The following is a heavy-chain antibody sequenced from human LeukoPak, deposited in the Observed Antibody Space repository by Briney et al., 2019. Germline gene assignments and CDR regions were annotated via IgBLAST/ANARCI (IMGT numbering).Heavy chain of an antibody. D-gene: IGHD6-13*01. CDR3: ARGAAAGDY. CDR1: GGSISSGSYY. J-gene: IGHJ4*02. CDR2: IYTSGST. V-gene: IGHV4-61*02. Sequence: PSETLSLTCTVSGGSISSGSYYWSWIRQPAGKGLEWIGRIYTSGSTNYNPSLKSRVTISVDTSENQFSLKLSSVTAADTAVYYCARGAAAGDYWGQGTLVTVSS.